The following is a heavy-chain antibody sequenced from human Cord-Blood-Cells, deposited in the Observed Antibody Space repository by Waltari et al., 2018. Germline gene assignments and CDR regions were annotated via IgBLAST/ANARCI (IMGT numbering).Heavy chain of an antibody. CDR2: IYYSGST. J-gene: IGHJ3*02. Sequence: QLQLQESGPGLVKPSETLSLTCTVSGGSISSSSYYWGWVRQPPGKGLEWIGSIYYSGSTYYNPSLKSRVTISVDTSKNQFSLKLSSVTAADTAVYYCARHPSAGYSYGYAFDIWGQGTMVTVSS. CDR3: ARHPSAGYSYGYAFDI. CDR1: GGSISSSSYY. D-gene: IGHD5-18*01. V-gene: IGHV4-39*01.